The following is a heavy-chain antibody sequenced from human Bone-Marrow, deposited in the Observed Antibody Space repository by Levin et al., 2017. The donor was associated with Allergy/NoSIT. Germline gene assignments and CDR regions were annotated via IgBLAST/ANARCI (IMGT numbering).Heavy chain of an antibody. D-gene: IGHD5-12*01. CDR1: GYTFTSFD. J-gene: IGHJ4*02. CDR2: MYPNSDNA. V-gene: IGHV1-8*01. CDR3: ARGELGSGYLFDY. Sequence: ASVKVSCKTSGYTFTSFDINWVRQAPGQGLEWMGWMYPNSDNAGYAQKFQGRVTMTRNTSISTAYMELSSLRSEDTAIYYCARGELGSGYLFDYWGQGTLVTVSS.